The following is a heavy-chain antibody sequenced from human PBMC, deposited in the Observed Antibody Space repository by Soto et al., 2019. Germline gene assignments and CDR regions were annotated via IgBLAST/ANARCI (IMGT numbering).Heavy chain of an antibody. CDR1: GFTVTINY. CDR2: IYSGGTI. J-gene: IGHJ4*02. CDR3: HGYGY. Sequence: EVRVVESGGGLVQPGGSLRLSCSVSGFTVTINYMSWVRQAPGKGLEWVSVIYSGGTIYYADSVKGRFTISRDTSKNTLYLQMNSLRGDDTAVYYCHGYGYWGQGTLVTVSP. V-gene: IGHV3-53*01. D-gene: IGHD5-12*01.